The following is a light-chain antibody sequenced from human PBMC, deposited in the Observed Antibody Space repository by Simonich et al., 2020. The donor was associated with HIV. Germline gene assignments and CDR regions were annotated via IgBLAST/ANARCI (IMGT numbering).Light chain of an antibody. CDR3: QTWGTGIRV. CDR1: SAPSTYA. Sequence: QPVLTQSPSASASLGASVKLTCTLSSAPSTYAIAWHQQQPEKGPRYLMRLNRDGSHTKGDGIPDRFSGASSGAERYLTISSLQFEDEADYYCQTWGTGIRVFGGGTKLTVL. J-gene: IGLJ3*02. CDR2: LNRDGSH. V-gene: IGLV4-69*01.